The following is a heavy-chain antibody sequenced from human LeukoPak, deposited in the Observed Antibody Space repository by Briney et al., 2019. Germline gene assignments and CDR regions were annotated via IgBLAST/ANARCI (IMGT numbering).Heavy chain of an antibody. CDR1: GQSLTGYF. Sequence: ASVKVSCKASGQSLTGYFIHWVRQAPGQGLEWVGRMDPNTGDTIYAQNFQGRVTVTSATSISTAYMELSRLTSDDTAVYFCARLGLHGSGTYYFFDYWGQGTLVTVSS. CDR2: MDPNTGDT. D-gene: IGHD3-10*01. CDR3: ARLGLHGSGTYYFFDY. V-gene: IGHV1-2*06. J-gene: IGHJ4*02.